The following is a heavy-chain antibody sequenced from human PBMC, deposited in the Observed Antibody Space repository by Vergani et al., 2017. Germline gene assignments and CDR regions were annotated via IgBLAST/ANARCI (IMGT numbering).Heavy chain of an antibody. J-gene: IGHJ4*02. CDR1: GFTFSSYG. CDR2: ISYDGSNK. CDR3: AKLCPGGGKGDPLFDY. Sequence: QVQLVESGGGVVQPGRSLRLSCAASGFTFSSYGMHWVRQAPGKGLEWVAVISYDGSNKYYADSVKGRFTISRDNSKNTLYLQMNSLRAEDTAVYYCAKLCPGGGKGDPLFDYWGQGTLVTVSS. V-gene: IGHV3-30*18. D-gene: IGHD3-10*02.